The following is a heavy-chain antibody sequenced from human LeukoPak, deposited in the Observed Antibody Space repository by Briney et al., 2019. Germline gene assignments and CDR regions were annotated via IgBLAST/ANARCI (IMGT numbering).Heavy chain of an antibody. D-gene: IGHD4-17*01. Sequence: GASVKVSCKASGYTFTSYYMHWVRQAPGQGLEWMGIINPSGGSTSYAQKFQGRVTMTRDTSTSTVYMELSSLRSEDTAVYYCARDSDGDYVLGFSWFDPWGQGTLVTVSS. CDR2: INPSGGST. CDR3: ARDSDGDYVLGFSWFDP. V-gene: IGHV1-46*01. J-gene: IGHJ5*02. CDR1: GYTFTSYY.